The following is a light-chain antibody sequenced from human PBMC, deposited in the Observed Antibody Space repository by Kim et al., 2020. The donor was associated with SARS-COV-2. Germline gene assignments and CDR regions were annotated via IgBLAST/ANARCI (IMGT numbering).Light chain of an antibody. CDR3: LLYYSGARV. V-gene: IGLV7-46*01. J-gene: IGLJ3*02. CDR2: DPS. Sequence: PGWTVALPWGSSTGAVTGGHFPYRFQQRPGQAPRTLSYDPSNKPSWTPARFSGSLRGGKAALTLSGAQPEDEADYYCLLYYSGARVFGGGTQLTVL. CDR1: TGAVTGGHF.